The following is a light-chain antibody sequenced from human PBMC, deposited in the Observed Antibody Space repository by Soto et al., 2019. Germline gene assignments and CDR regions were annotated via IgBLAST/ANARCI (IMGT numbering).Light chain of an antibody. CDR1: HILLHSNEYNY. Sequence: IVLTQTPPSLPVTPGEPASISCTSSHILLHSNEYNYLDWYLQKPGQSPQLLIYLGSNRASGVPDRFSGSGSGTDFTLTIDGLEPEDFVVYYCQQYGYSPITFGQGTRLEIK. CDR3: QQYGYSPIT. V-gene: IGKV2-28*01. CDR2: LGS. J-gene: IGKJ5*01.